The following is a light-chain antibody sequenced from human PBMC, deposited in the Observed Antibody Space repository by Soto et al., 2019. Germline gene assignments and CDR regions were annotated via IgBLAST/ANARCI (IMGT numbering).Light chain of an antibody. V-gene: IGLV2-8*01. CDR3: SSHAVNNNYV. CDR1: SSDVGGQNY. J-gene: IGLJ1*01. Sequence: QSALAQPPSASGSPGQSVAISCTGTSSDVGGQNYVSWYQQHPGKAPKLIIYAVTERPSGVPDRFSGSKSGNTASLTVSGLQTGDEADYYCSSHAVNNNYVFGTGTKVTV. CDR2: AVT.